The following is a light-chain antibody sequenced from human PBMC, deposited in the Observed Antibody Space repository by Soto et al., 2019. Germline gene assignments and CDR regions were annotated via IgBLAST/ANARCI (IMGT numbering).Light chain of an antibody. V-gene: IGKV3-15*01. J-gene: IGKJ1*01. CDR2: GAS. CDR3: QQYNNWPGT. CDR1: QSVSSK. Sequence: EIVLTQSPGTLSVSTGERATISCRASQSVSSKLAWYQQKPGQAPRLLFYGASTGATGIPARFSGSGSETEFTLSISSLQSEDFAVYYCQQYNNWPGTFGQGTKVDIK.